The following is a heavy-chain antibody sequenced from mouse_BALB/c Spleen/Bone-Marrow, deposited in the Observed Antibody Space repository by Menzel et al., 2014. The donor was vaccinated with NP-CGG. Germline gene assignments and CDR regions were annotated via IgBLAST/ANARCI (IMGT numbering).Heavy chain of an antibody. CDR2: IDPANGNT. D-gene: IGHD2-1*01. CDR1: GFNIKDTY. V-gene: IGHV14-3*02. CDR3: ARGNYYFDY. Sequence: AQLQQPGAELVKPGASVKLSCTASGFNIKDTYMHWVKQRPKQGLEWIGRIDPANGNTKFDPKFQGKATITADTSSNTAYLQLSSLTSEDTAVYYCARGNYYFDYWGRGTTLTVSS. J-gene: IGHJ2*01.